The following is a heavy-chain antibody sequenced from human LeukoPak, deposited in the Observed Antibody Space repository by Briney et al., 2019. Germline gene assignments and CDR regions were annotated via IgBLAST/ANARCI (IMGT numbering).Heavy chain of an antibody. CDR1: GFTFSSDW. D-gene: IGHD3-10*01. CDR2: IRGDGNDA. J-gene: IGHJ5*02. V-gene: IGHV3-74*01. CDR3: SRDRVLGSGSLDA. Sequence: GGSLRLSCAASGFTFSSDWMHWVRHAPGKGLVWVSRIRGDGNDATYADSVKGRFTVSRDNAGSTLFLQMNRLTADDTAVYYCSRDRVLGSGSLDAWGQGTLVSVSS.